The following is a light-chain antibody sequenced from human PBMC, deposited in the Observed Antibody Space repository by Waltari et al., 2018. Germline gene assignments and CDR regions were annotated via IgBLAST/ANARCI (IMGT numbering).Light chain of an antibody. V-gene: IGKV3-20*01. CDR1: QTIRTTY. J-gene: IGKJ4*01. Sequence: EIVLTQSPGTLSLSPGEGATLSCRTSQTIRTTYLAWYQQKPGQAPTLLIYGAFRRATGIPDRFTGSGSGTDFSLTISGLEPEDFATYYCEQYDISPLTFGGWTKVEIK. CDR2: GAF. CDR3: EQYDISPLT.